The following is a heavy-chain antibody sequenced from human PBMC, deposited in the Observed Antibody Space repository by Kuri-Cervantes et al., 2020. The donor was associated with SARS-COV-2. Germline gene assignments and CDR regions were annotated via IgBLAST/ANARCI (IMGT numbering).Heavy chain of an antibody. CDR3: ASELSPGGSHLDY. J-gene: IGHJ4*02. CDR2: ISYDGRKI. CDR1: DFAFTNYP. D-gene: IGHD3-16*01. V-gene: IGHV3-30*04. Sequence: GGSLRLSCTASDFAFTNYPMHWVRQAPGKGLEWVALISYDGRKINYSESVKGRFTISRDNSQSALYLQMDSLTPEDTALYYCASELSPGGSHLDYWGQGTLVTVSS.